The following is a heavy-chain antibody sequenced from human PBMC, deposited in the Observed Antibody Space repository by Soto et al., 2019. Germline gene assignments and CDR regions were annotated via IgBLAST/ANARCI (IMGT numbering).Heavy chain of an antibody. J-gene: IGHJ1*01. Sequence: QVQLVQSGTEMKKPGASVKVSCKASGYIFTAYSIHWLRQAPGQGLEWLGIINFGSGFTTYSQKFHGRVTITRYTSTSTVYMYLRSLISAHTSLYYCAREKNTGYAYTYHEVGGYFQHWCQGTLVTFSS. CDR3: AREKNTGYAYTYHEVGGYFQH. CDR2: INFGSGFT. CDR1: GYIFTAYS. D-gene: IGHD3-16*01. V-gene: IGHV1-46*01.